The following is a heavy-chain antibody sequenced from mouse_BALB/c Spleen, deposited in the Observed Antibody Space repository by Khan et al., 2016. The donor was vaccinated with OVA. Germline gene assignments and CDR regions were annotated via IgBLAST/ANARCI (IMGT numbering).Heavy chain of an antibody. CDR3: DRAYYRYDGYYAMDY. V-gene: IGHV2-6-4*01. CDR2: IWGGGVT. CDR1: GFSLSRYN. Sequence: QVQLKQSGPGLVAPSQSLSITCTVSGFSLSRYNIHWVRQPPGKGLEWLGMIWGGGVTDYNSTLKSRLSISKDNSKRQVFLKMNSLQADDTAMYYCDRAYYRYDGYYAMDYWGQGTSVTVSS. D-gene: IGHD2-14*01. J-gene: IGHJ4*01.